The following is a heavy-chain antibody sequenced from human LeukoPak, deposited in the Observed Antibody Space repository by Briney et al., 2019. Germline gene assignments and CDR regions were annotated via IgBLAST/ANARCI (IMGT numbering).Heavy chain of an antibody. D-gene: IGHD3-3*01. Sequence: ASVKVSCKACGYTFTSYYMQWVRQAPGQRLEWMGIINPSGVSTSYAQKFQGRVTMTRDTSTSTVYMELSSLRSEDTAVYYCARDPITIFGVVIRRRWFHPWGQGTLVTVSS. CDR2: INPSGVST. V-gene: IGHV1-46*01. J-gene: IGHJ5*02. CDR1: GYTFTSYY. CDR3: ARDPITIFGVVIRRRWFHP.